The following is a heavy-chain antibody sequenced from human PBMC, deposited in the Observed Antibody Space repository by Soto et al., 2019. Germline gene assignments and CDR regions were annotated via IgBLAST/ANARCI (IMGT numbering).Heavy chain of an antibody. CDR3: STGYAVVAADLDC. D-gene: IGHD2-15*01. J-gene: IGHJ4*02. CDR2: IKSKTDGGTT. CDR1: GFTFSNGW. Sequence: AGGSLRLSCAASGFTFSNGWMNWVRQAPGKGLEWVGRIKSKTDGGTTDYAAPVKGRFTISRDDSKNTLYLLLNSLKTEETAVYYCSTGYAVVAADLDCWSQGTLVIVSS. V-gene: IGHV3-15*07.